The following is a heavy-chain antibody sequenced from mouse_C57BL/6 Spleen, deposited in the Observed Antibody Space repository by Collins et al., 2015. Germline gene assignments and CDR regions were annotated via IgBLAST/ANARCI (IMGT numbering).Heavy chain of an antibody. J-gene: IGHJ4*01. D-gene: IGHD1-1*01. CDR2: IDPNNGGT. CDR3: ARNSYYYGSSLDY. V-gene: IGHV1-26*01. Sequence: YMNWVKQSHGKSLEWIGDIDPNNGGTSYNQKLKDKVTLTVDKSSSTAYMELRRLTSEDSAVYYCARNSYYYGSSLDYWGQGTSVTVSS. CDR1: Y.